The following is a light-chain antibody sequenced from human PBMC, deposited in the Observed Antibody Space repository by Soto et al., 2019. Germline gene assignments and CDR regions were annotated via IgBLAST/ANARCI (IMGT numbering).Light chain of an antibody. Sequence: EIVLTHSPATLSLSPCERATLSSRASQTVSSYLLWYQQKPGQAPRLLIYDASNRATGIPARFSGSGSETDFTLTISSLEPEDFAVYFCQQRMNWPLTFGQGTRLEIK. J-gene: IGKJ5*01. CDR2: DAS. CDR3: QQRMNWPLT. V-gene: IGKV3-11*01. CDR1: QTVSSY.